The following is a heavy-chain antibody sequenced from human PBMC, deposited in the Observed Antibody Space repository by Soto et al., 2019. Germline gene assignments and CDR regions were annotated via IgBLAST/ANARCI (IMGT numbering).Heavy chain of an antibody. CDR3: ASTGSSWYFDY. CDR1: GGSFSGYY. Sequence: ASETLSLTCAVYGGSFSGYYWSWIRQPPGKGLEWIGEINHSGSTNYNPSLKSRVTISVDTSKNQFSLKLSSVTAADTAVYYCASTGSSWYFDYWGQGTLVTVSS. V-gene: IGHV4-34*01. CDR2: INHSGST. J-gene: IGHJ4*02. D-gene: IGHD6-13*01.